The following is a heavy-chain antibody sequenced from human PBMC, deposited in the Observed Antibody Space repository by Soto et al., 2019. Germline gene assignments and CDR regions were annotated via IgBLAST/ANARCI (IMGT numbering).Heavy chain of an antibody. CDR3: ARLYCSSPSCYSVGAFEI. V-gene: IGHV3-33*01. Sequence: LRLSCAASGFTFSNYGMHWVRQAPGKGLEWVALIWFDGSDKYYADSVKGRFTMSRDNSKNTVYLQMNSLRAEDTAMYYCARLYCSSPSCYSVGAFEIRGQGTMVTVSS. CDR2: IWFDGSDK. J-gene: IGHJ3*02. CDR1: GFTFSNYG. D-gene: IGHD2-2*01.